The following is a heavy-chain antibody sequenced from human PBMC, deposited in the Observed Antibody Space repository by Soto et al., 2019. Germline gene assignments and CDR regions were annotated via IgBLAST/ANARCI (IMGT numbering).Heavy chain of an antibody. V-gene: IGHV3-23*01. CDR2: ISGSGGST. D-gene: IGHD4-17*01. CDR3: AHPRGYGVFDAVDI. CDR1: GFTFSSYA. J-gene: IGHJ3*02. Sequence: GGSLRLSCAASGFTFSSYAMSWVRQAPGKGLEWASAISGSGGSTYYADSVKGRFTISRDNSINTLYLHMRSLRPEDTAVYYCAHPRGYGVFDAVDIWGQGTMVTVSS.